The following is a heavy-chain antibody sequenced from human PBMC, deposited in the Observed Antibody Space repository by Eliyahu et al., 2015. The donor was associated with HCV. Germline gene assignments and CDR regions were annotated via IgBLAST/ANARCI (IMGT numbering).Heavy chain of an antibody. Sequence: EVKKPGSSVKVSCKASGGTFSSYAISWVRQAPGQGLEWMGGIIPIFGTANYAQKFQGRVTITADESTSTAYMELSSLRSEDTAVYYCARGDRITIFGVVLDNWFDPWGQGTLVTVSS. J-gene: IGHJ5*02. D-gene: IGHD3-3*01. CDR3: ARGDRITIFGVVLDNWFDP. V-gene: IGHV1-69*01. CDR1: GGTFSSYA. CDR2: IIPIFGTA.